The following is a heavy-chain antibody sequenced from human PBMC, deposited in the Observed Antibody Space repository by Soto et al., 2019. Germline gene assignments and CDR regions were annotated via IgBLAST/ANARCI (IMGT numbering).Heavy chain of an antibody. CDR2: ISGSGGST. J-gene: IGHJ4*02. D-gene: IGHD2-15*01. V-gene: IGHV3-23*01. CDR1: GFTFSRYA. Sequence: GSLRLSCAASGFTFSRYAMSWVRQAPGKGLEWVSAISGSGGSTYYADSVKGRFTISRDNSKNTLYLQMNSLTAEATAVYYCAKATVGYCSAGSSYFLDNWYQETLVT. CDR3: AKATVGYCSAGSSYFLDN.